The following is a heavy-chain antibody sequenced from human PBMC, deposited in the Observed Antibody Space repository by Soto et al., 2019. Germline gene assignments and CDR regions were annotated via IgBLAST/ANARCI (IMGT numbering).Heavy chain of an antibody. J-gene: IGHJ6*02. CDR1: GYSFTSYW. V-gene: IGHV5-10-1*01. CDR3: ARHQLTYDILTGYYGMDV. CDR2: IDPSDSYT. D-gene: IGHD3-9*01. Sequence: GESLKISCKGSGYSFTSYWISWVRQMPGKGLEWMGRIDPSDSYTNYSPSFQGHVTISADKSISTAYLQWSSLKASDTAMYYCARHQLTYDILTGYYGMDVWGQGTTVTVSS.